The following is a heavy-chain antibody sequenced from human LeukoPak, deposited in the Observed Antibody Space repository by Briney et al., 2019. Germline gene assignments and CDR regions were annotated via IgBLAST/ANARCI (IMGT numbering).Heavy chain of an antibody. D-gene: IGHD6-13*01. J-gene: IGHJ4*02. CDR1: GYTFTSYD. Sequence: ASVKVSCKASGYTFTSYDINWVRQATGQGLEWMGWMNPNSGNTGYAQKFQGRVTMTRDTSISTAYMELSRLRSDDTAVYYCARDFFPWGSSWYWILDYWGQGTLVTVSS. V-gene: IGHV1-8*01. CDR3: ARDFFPWGSSWYWILDY. CDR2: MNPNSGNT.